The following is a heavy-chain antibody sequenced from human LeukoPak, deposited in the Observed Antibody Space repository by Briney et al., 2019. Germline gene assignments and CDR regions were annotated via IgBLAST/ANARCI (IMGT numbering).Heavy chain of an antibody. Sequence: GGSLRLSCAASGFTFSSYSMNWVRQAPGKGLEWVSSISSGSSYIYYADSVKGSCTISRDNDKNSLYLQMNSLSAEDTAVYYCACTSGYDFSSYYYYYMDVWGKGTTVTVSS. CDR2: ISSGSSYI. CDR3: ACTSGYDFSSYYYYYMDV. V-gene: IGHV3-21*01. CDR1: GFTFSSYS. J-gene: IGHJ6*03. D-gene: IGHD5-12*01.